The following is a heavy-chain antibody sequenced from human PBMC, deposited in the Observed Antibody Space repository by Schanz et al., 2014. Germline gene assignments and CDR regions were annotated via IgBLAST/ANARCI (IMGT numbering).Heavy chain of an antibody. CDR2: INHSGVT. Sequence: QVQLQQWGAGLLKPSETLSLTCGVYGGSISGYYWSWIRQPPGKGLEWIGEINHSGVTNYNPFLGSRLTILLDRSKPQFFLKMTSVTAADTAVYYCARGKGPRGWFDPWGQGTLVTVSS. CDR1: GGSISGYY. V-gene: IGHV4-34*01. D-gene: IGHD3-10*01. CDR3: ARGKGPRGWFDP. J-gene: IGHJ5*02.